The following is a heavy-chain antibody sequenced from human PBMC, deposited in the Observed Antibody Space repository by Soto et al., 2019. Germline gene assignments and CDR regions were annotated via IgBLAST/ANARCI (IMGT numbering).Heavy chain of an antibody. J-gene: IGHJ5*02. CDR2: ISSSSSTI. D-gene: IGHD6-13*01. CDR1: GFTFSSYS. Sequence: EVQLVESGGGLVQPGGSLRLSCAASGFTFSSYSMNWVRQAPGKGLEWVSYISSSSSTIYYADSVKGRFTISRDNAKKSLYLQMTRLRAEDTAVYYCARHPERIAEIGWFDPWGQGTLVNVSS. CDR3: ARHPERIAEIGWFDP. V-gene: IGHV3-48*01.